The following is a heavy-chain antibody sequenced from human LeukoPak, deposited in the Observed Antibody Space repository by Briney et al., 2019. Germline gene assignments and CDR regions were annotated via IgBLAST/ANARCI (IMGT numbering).Heavy chain of an antibody. CDR1: GFTFSSYR. CDR3: ARNYGSGSYYPDY. Sequence: GRSLRLSCAASGFTFSSYRMHWLRQAPGKGLEWVAVIWYDGSNKYYADSEKGRFTISRDNSKNTLYLQMNSLRAEDTAVYYCARNYGSGSYYPDYWGQGTLVTVSS. V-gene: IGHV3-33*01. CDR2: IWYDGSNK. J-gene: IGHJ4*02. D-gene: IGHD3-10*01.